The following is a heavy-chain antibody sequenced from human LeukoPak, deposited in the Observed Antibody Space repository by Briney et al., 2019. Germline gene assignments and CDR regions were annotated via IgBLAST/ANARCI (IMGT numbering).Heavy chain of an antibody. CDR3: AREVRGYYFDY. V-gene: IGHV3-53*01. CDR1: GFTVTSNY. J-gene: IGHJ4*02. CDR2: ISSGGNT. D-gene: IGHD5-12*01. Sequence: PGGSLRLSCAASGFTVTSNYMTWVRQAPGKGLEWVSVISSGGNTYYADSVKGRFTISRDNSRNTVYLQMSGLRAEDTAVYYCAREVRGYYFDYWGQGTLVTAPS.